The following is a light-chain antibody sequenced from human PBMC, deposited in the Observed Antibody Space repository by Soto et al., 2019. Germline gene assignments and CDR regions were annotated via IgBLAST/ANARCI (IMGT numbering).Light chain of an antibody. Sequence: DIQLTQSPSFLSSSIGGRVTITCLASQGISSSLAWYQQKPGRAPELLIYAASTLQSGVPSRFSGSGSGTEFTLTISSLQPEDFATYYCQQINSFPLTFGGGTKVDIK. J-gene: IGKJ4*01. V-gene: IGKV1-9*01. CDR3: QQINSFPLT. CDR1: QGISSS. CDR2: AAS.